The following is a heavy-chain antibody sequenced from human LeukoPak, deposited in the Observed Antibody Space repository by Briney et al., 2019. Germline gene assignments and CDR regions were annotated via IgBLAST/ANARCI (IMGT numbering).Heavy chain of an antibody. CDR3: ASPQGGYNSSGPSWGY. V-gene: IGHV5-51*01. CDR1: GYRFNSYW. D-gene: IGHD3-22*01. Sequence: GESLKISCQGSGYRFNSYWIGRVRQLPGKGLEWMGIIYPGDSDTRYSPSFQGQVTISVDKSISTAYLQWRSLKASDTAMYYCASPQGGYNSSGPSWGYWGQGTLVTVSS. J-gene: IGHJ4*02. CDR2: IYPGDSDT.